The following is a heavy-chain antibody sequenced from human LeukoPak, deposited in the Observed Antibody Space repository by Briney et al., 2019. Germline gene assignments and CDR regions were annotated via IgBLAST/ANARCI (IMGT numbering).Heavy chain of an antibody. CDR2: IKQDGSEK. J-gene: IGHJ4*02. D-gene: IGHD3-22*01. CDR3: ARGPYYYDSSGYFPFDY. V-gene: IGHV3-7*04. CDR1: GFTFSSYW. Sequence: GGSLRLSCVASGFTFSSYWMSWVRQAPGKGLEWVANIKQDGSEKYYVDSVKGRFIISRDNAKNSLYLQMNSLRAEDTAVYYCARGPYYYDSSGYFPFDYWGQGTLVTVSS.